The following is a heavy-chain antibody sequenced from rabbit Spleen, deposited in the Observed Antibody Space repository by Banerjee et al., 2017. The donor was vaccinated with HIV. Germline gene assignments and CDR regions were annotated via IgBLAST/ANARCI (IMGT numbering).Heavy chain of an antibody. V-gene: IGHV1S40*01. CDR3: ARDSGSSFSSYGMDL. J-gene: IGHJ6*01. Sequence: QSLEESGGDLVKPGASLTLTCTASGFSFSNSDYMCWVRQAPGKGLEWISCIAGGSSGFTYSATWAKGRFTISKTSSTTVTLQMTSLTVADTATYFCARDSGSSFSSYGMDLWGQGTLVTVS. CDR2: IAGGSSGFT. D-gene: IGHD8-1*01. CDR1: GFSFSNSDY.